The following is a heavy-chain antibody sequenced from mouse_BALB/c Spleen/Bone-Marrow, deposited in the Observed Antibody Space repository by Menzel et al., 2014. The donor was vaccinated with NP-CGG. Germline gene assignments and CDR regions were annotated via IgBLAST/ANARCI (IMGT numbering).Heavy chain of an antibody. D-gene: IGHD2-14*01. CDR1: GYSFTDYN. J-gene: IGHJ3*01. V-gene: IGHV1S135*01. Sequence: EVQGVESGPELVKPGASVKVSCKASGYSFTDYNMSWVKQSHGKSLEWIGYIDPYNGGTTYNQKFKGKATLTVDKSSSTAXMHLNSLTSDDSTVYYCVRGDYRYSWFAYWGQGTLVTVSA. CDR3: VRGDYRYSWFAY. CDR2: IDPYNGGT.